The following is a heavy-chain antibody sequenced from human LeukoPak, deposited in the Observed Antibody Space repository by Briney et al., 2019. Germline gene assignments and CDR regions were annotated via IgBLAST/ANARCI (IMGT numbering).Heavy chain of an antibody. J-gene: IGHJ4*02. CDR2: VNHGGST. V-gene: IGHV4-34*01. Sequence: PSETLSLTCAVYGGSFSGYYWSWIRQPPGKGLEWIGEVNHGGSTNYNPSLKSRVTISMDTSKNQFSLKLSSVTAADTAVYYCARDYVGVAGTFDYWGQGTLVTVSS. CDR3: ARDYVGVAGTFDY. D-gene: IGHD6-19*01. CDR1: GGSFSGYY.